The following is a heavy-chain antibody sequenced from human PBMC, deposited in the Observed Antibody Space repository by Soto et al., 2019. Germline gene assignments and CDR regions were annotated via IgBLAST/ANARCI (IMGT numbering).Heavy chain of an antibody. Sequence: ASVKVSCKASGGTFSSYAISWVRQAPGQGLEWMGGIIPIFGTANYAQKFQGRVTITADESTSTAYMELSSLRSEDTAVYYCASGINQATYYYYYMDVWGKGTTVTVSS. CDR3: ASGINQATYYYYYMDV. J-gene: IGHJ6*03. CDR2: IIPIFGTA. CDR1: GGTFSSYA. D-gene: IGHD1-26*01. V-gene: IGHV1-69*13.